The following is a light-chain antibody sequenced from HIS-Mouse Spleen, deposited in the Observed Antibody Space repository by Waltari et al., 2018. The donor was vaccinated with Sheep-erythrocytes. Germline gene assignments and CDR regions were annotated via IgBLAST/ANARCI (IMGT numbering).Light chain of an antibody. J-gene: IGKJ2*01. CDR1: QSLSSY. Sequence: DIQMTQSPYSLSASVGDRVTSTCRASQSLSSYLNWYQQKPGKAPKLLIYAASSLQSGVPSSFSGSGSGTDFTLTISSLQPEDFATYYCQQSYSTPYTFGQGTKLEIK. V-gene: IGKV1-39*01. CDR3: QQSYSTPYT. CDR2: AAS.